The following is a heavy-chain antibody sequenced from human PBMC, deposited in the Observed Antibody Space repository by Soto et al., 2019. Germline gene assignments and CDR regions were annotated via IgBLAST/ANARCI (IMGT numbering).Heavy chain of an antibody. CDR3: AKHLGSSSSYSY. J-gene: IGHJ4*02. V-gene: IGHV3-30*18. Sequence: QVQLVESGGGVVQPGRSLRLSCAASGFTFSSYGMHWVRQAPGKGLEWVAVISYDGSNKDYADSVKGQFSSSRDNSKTTLYLQMNSLRAEDTAVYYCAKHLGSSSSYSYWGQGPPVPVSS. D-gene: IGHD6-6*01. CDR1: GFTFSSYG. CDR2: ISYDGSNK.